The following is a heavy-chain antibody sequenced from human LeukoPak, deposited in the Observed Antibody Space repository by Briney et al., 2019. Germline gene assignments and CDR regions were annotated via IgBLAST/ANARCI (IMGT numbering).Heavy chain of an antibody. Sequence: SVKVSCKASGGTFSSYAISWVRQAPGQGLEWMGGIIPIFSTANYAQKFQGRVTITADKSTSTAYMELSSLRSEDTAVYYCARSPTYDILTGSPFDYWGQGTLVTVSS. V-gene: IGHV1-69*06. CDR3: ARSPTYDILTGSPFDY. J-gene: IGHJ4*02. D-gene: IGHD3-9*01. CDR1: GGTFSSYA. CDR2: IIPIFSTA.